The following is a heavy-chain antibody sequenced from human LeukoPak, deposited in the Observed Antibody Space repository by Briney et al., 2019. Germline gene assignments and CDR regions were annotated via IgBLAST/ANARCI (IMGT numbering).Heavy chain of an antibody. V-gene: IGHV4-59*01. CDR3: ARAYGSGSYYNLYYYMDV. D-gene: IGHD3-10*01. J-gene: IGHJ6*03. Sequence: SETLSLTCTVSGGSISSYYWSWIRQPPGKGLEWIGYIYYSGSTNYNPSLKSRVTISVDTSKNQFSLKLSSVTAADTAVYYCARAYGSGSYYNLYYYMDVWGKGTTVTISS. CDR2: IYYSGST. CDR1: GGSISSYY.